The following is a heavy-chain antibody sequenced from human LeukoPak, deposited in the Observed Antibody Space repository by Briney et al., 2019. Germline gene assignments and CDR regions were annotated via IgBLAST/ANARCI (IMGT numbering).Heavy chain of an antibody. CDR1: GGTFSSYA. Sequence: SVKVSCKASGGTFSSYAISWVRQAPGQGLEWMGGIIPIFGTANYAQKFQGRVTITADESTSTAYMELSSLRSEDTAVYYCARGDYYGSGSLGYWGQGTLVTVSS. CDR2: IIPIFGTA. J-gene: IGHJ4*02. CDR3: ARGDYYGSGSLGY. V-gene: IGHV1-69*13. D-gene: IGHD3-10*01.